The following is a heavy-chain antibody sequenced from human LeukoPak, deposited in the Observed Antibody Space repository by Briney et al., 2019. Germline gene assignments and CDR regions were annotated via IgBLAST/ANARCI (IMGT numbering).Heavy chain of an antibody. CDR3: ARDLLTGGGYYMDV. CDR2: INPSGGST. V-gene: IGHV1-46*01. D-gene: IGHD7-27*01. J-gene: IGHJ6*03. Sequence: INPSGGSTSYAQKFQGRVTMTRDMSTSTVYMELSSLRSEDTAVYYCARDLLTGGGYYMDVWGEGTTVTVSS.